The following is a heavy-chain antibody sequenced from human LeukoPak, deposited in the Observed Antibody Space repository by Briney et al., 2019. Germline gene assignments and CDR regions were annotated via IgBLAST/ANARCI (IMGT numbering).Heavy chain of an antibody. Sequence: SVKVSCKASGGTFSSYAISWVRQAPGQGLEWMGGIIPIFGTANYAQKFQGRVTITADESTSTAYMELSSLRSEDTAMYYCARVPASIAAAGRGYYFDYWGQGTLVTVSS. D-gene: IGHD6-13*01. J-gene: IGHJ4*02. CDR3: ARVPASIAAAGRGYYFDY. CDR2: IIPIFGTA. V-gene: IGHV1-69*01. CDR1: GGTFSSYA.